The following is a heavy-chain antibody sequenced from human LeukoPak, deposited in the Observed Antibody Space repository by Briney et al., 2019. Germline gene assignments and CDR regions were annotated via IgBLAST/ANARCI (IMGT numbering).Heavy chain of an antibody. D-gene: IGHD3-22*01. CDR2: INHSGST. CDR3: ARRRYYYDSSGYYPYYFDY. V-gene: IGHV4-34*01. CDR1: GGSFSGYY. Sequence: SETLSLSCAVYGGSFSGYYWSWIRQPPGKGLEWIGEINHSGSTNYNPSLKSRVTISVDTSKNQFSLKLSSVTAADTAVYYCARRRYYYDSSGYYPYYFDYWGQGTLVTVSS. J-gene: IGHJ4*02.